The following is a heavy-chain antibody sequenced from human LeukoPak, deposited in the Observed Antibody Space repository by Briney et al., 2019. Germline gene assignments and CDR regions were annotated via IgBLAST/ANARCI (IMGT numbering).Heavy chain of an antibody. CDR1: GFTFSSYA. J-gene: IGHJ3*02. Sequence: GGSLRLSCAASGFTFSSYAMHWVRQAPGKGLEWVAVISYDGSNKYYADSVKGRFAISRDNSKNTLYLQMNSLRAEDTAVYYCARSQQWLVDDAFDIWGQGTMVTVSS. V-gene: IGHV3-30*09. CDR2: ISYDGSNK. CDR3: ARSQQWLVDDAFDI. D-gene: IGHD6-19*01.